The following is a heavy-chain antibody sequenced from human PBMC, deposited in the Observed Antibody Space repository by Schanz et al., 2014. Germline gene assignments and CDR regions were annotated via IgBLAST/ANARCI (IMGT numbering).Heavy chain of an antibody. J-gene: IGHJ6*02. V-gene: IGHV7-4-1*02. Sequence: QLVQSGSEFRKPGASVKVSCKASGYIFSSYAIHWVRQAPGQGLEWMGWINPTTGNPGYAQGFTGRFVFSVDTSVSTAYLQISGLKAEDTAVYYCARARYGLDVWGQGTTVTVSS. CDR2: INPTTGNP. CDR1: GYIFSSYA. CDR3: ARARYGLDV.